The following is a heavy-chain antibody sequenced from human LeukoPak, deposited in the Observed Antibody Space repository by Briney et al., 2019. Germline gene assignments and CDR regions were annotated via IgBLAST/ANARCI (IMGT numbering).Heavy chain of an antibody. V-gene: IGHV1-2*02. CDR2: IYPHSGGT. D-gene: IGHD2-15*01. J-gene: IGHJ4*02. CDR3: ATAMGRYCSGGSCYSGSNKGAYYFDY. Sequence: ASVRVSCKASGYTFTGYYIHWVRQAPGQGLEWMGWIYPHSGGTDYAQKFQGRVTMTRDTSISTAYMELSSLRSEDTAVYYCATAMGRYCSGGSCYSGSNKGAYYFDYWGQGTLVTVSS. CDR1: GYTFTGYY.